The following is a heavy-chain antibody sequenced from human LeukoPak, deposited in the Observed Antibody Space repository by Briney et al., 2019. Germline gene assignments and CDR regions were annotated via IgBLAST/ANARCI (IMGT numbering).Heavy chain of an antibody. CDR1: GFTFSSYA. CDR3: AKCGSYYYYYMDV. V-gene: IGHV3-23*01. CDR2: ISGSGGST. J-gene: IGHJ6*03. Sequence: GGSLRLSCAASGFTFSSYAMSWVRHAPGKGLEWVSAISGSGGSTYYADSVKGRFTISRDNSKNTLYLQMNSLRAEDTAVYYCAKCGSYYYYYMDVWGKGTTVTVSS. D-gene: IGHD2-15*01.